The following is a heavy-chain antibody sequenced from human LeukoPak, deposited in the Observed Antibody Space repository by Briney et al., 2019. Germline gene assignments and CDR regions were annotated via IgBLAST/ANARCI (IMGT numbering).Heavy chain of an antibody. V-gene: IGHV4-31*03. Sequence: SETLSLTCTVSGGSISSGGYYWSWIRQHPGKGLEWIGYIYYSGSTYYNPSLKSRVTISVDKSKNQFSLKLSSVTAADTAVYYCARAPYYYGSGSYYNWFDPWGQGTLVTASS. D-gene: IGHD3-10*01. J-gene: IGHJ5*02. CDR2: IYYSGST. CDR3: ARAPYYYGSGSYYNWFDP. CDR1: GGSISSGGYY.